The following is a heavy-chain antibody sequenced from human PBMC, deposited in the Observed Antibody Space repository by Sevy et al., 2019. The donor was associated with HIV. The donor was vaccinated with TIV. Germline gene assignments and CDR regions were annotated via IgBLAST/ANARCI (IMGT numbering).Heavy chain of an antibody. J-gene: IGHJ6*02. D-gene: IGHD3-22*01. V-gene: IGHV3-7*01. Sequence: GGSLRLSCAASGFTFSSYWMSWVRQAPGMGLEWVANIKQDGSEKYYVDSVKGRFTISRDNAKNSLYLQMNSLRAEDTAVYYCASHYYDSSGYSPYYYYGMDVWGQGTTVTVSS. CDR2: IKQDGSEK. CDR3: ASHYYDSSGYSPYYYYGMDV. CDR1: GFTFSSYW.